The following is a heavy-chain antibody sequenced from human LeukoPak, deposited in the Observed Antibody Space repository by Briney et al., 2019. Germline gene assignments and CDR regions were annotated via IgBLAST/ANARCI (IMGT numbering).Heavy chain of an antibody. CDR2: ISSSSSYI. CDR1: GFTFSSYS. V-gene: IGHV3-21*01. D-gene: IGHD3-22*01. CDR3: ARDHYYDSSGYYRAGNWFDP. J-gene: IGHJ5*02. Sequence: GGSLRLSCAASGFTFSSYSMNWVRQAPGKGLEWVSSISSSSSYIYYADSVKGRFTISRDNAKNSLYLQMNSLRAEDTAVYYCARDHYYDSSGYYRAGNWFDPWGQGTLVTVSS.